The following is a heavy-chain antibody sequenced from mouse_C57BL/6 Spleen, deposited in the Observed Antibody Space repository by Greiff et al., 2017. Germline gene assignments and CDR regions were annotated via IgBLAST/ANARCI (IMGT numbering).Heavy chain of an antibody. J-gene: IGHJ1*03. D-gene: IGHD4-1*01. V-gene: IGHV5-17*01. CDR1: GFTFSDYG. CDR3: ARGKGPGTRCYRYFDV. Sequence: EVQGVESGGGLVKPGGSLKLSCAASGFTFSDYGMHWVRQAPEKGLEWVAYISSGSSTIYYADTVKGRFTISRDNAKNTLFLQMTSLRSEDAAMYYCARGKGPGTRCYRYFDVWGTGTTVTVSS. CDR2: ISSGSSTI.